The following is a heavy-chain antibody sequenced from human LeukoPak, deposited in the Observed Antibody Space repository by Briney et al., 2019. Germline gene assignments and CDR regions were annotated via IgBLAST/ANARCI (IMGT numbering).Heavy chain of an antibody. V-gene: IGHV3-30*04. Sequence: GRSLRLSCAASGFTFSSYAMHWVRQAPDKGLEWVAVISYDGSNKYYADSVKGRFTISRDNSKNTLYLQMNSLRAEDTAVYYCARDVRSAAALYYFDYWGQGTLVTVSS. J-gene: IGHJ4*02. D-gene: IGHD2-2*01. CDR2: ISYDGSNK. CDR3: ARDVRSAAALYYFDY. CDR1: GFTFSSYA.